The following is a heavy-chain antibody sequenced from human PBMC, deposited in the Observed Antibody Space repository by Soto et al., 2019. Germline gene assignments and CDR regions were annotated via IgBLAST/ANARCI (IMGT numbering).Heavy chain of an antibody. J-gene: IGHJ4*02. V-gene: IGHV4-31*03. CDR2: IYYSGST. Sequence: KLSETLSLTCTVSGGSISSGGYYWSWIRQHPGKGLEWIGYIYYSGSTYYNPSLKSRVTISVDTSKNQFSLKLSSVTAADTAVYYCARGYSGYDFDYWGQGTLVTVS. CDR3: ARGYSGYDFDY. CDR1: GGSISSGGYY. D-gene: IGHD5-12*01.